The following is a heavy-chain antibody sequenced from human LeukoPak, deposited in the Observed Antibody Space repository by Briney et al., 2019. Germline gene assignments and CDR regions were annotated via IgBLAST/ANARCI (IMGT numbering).Heavy chain of an antibody. D-gene: IGHD4-11*01. CDR3: ARATVSTGSSWFDP. CDR2: INHSGST. Sequence: SETLSLTCAVYGGSFSGYYWSWIRQPPGKGLEWIGEINHSGSTNYNPSLKSRVTISVDTSKNQFSLKLSSVTAADTAVYYCARATVSTGSSWFDPWGQGTLVTVSS. CDR1: GGSFSGYY. V-gene: IGHV4-34*01. J-gene: IGHJ5*02.